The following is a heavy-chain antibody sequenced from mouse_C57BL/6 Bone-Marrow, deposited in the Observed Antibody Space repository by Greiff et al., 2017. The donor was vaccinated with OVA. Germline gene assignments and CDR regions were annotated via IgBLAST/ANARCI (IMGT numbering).Heavy chain of an antibody. CDR3: ARPYYYGSSYDAMDY. J-gene: IGHJ4*01. CDR1: GYTFTSYW. CDR2: IYPGSGST. D-gene: IGHD1-1*01. Sequence: QVQLKESGAELVKPGASVKMSCKASGYTFTSYWITWVKQRPGQGLEWIGDIYPGSGSTNYNEKFKSKATLTVDTSSSTAYMQLSSLTSEDSAVYYCARPYYYGSSYDAMDYWGQGTSVTVSS. V-gene: IGHV1-55*01.